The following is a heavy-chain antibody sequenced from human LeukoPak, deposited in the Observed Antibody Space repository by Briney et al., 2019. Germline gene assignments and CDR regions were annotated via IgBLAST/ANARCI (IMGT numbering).Heavy chain of an antibody. CDR3: ARGYCSSTSCYYYFDY. V-gene: IGHV3-21*01. CDR2: ISSSSSYI. CDR1: GFTFSSYS. J-gene: IGHJ4*02. D-gene: IGHD2-2*01. Sequence: GGSLRLSCAASGFTFSSYSMNWVRQAPGKGLEWVSSISSSSSYIYYADSVKGRFTISRDNAKSSLYLQMNSLRAEDTAVYYCARGYCSSTSCYYYFDYWGQGTLVTVSS.